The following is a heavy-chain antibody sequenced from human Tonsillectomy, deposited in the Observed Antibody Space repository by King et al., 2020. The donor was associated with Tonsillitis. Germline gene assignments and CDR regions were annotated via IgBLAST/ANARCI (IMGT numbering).Heavy chain of an antibody. CDR1: GESFSGYY. V-gene: IGHV4-34*01. CDR3: ARGPGSSWYGAYYYYYYMDV. Sequence: VQLQQWGAGLLKPSENLSLTCAVYGESFSGYYWSWIRQPPGKGLEWIGEINHSGSTNYNPSLKSRVTISVDTSKNQFSLKLSSVTAADTAVYYCARGPGSSWYGAYYYYYYMDVWGKGTTVSVSS. J-gene: IGHJ6*03. CDR2: INHSGST. D-gene: IGHD6-13*01.